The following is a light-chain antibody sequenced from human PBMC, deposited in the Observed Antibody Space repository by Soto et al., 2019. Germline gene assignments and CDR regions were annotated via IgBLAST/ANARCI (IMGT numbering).Light chain of an antibody. V-gene: IGLV1-51*01. CDR1: SANIGGNS. CDR3: GSWDSSLSAYV. J-gene: IGLJ1*01. CDR2: DDN. Sequence: QSVLTQPPSVSAAPGQKVNISCSGSSANIGGNSVSWYQQLAGTAPKLLIYDDNKRPSGIPDRFSGSTSGTSATLGITGFQTGDEADYYCGSWDSSLSAYVFGTGTKVTVL.